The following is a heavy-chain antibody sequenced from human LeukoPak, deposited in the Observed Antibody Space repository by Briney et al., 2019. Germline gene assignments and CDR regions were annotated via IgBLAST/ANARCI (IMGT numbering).Heavy chain of an antibody. CDR3: AGEIAVAVPYNWFDP. J-gene: IGHJ5*02. V-gene: IGHV4-59*01. CDR2: IYYSGST. D-gene: IGHD6-19*01. CDR1: GGSISSYY. Sequence: SETLSLTCTVSGGSISSYYWSWIRQPPGKGLEWIGYIYYSGSTNYNPSLKSRVTISVDTSKNQFSLKLSSVTAADTAVYYCAGEIAVAVPYNWFDPWGQGTLVTVSS.